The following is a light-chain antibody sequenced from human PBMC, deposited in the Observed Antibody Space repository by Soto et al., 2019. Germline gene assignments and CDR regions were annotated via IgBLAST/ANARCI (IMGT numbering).Light chain of an antibody. CDR1: QSVTNC. Sequence: EVVLTQSPATLSLSPGERATLSCRASQSVTNCLAWYQQKPGQAPRLLIYDASNRATGIPARFSGSGSGTDFTLTISSLEPEDFAVYYCQQRSNWPRHTFGQGSKLEIK. V-gene: IGKV3-11*01. J-gene: IGKJ2*01. CDR3: QQRSNWPRHT. CDR2: DAS.